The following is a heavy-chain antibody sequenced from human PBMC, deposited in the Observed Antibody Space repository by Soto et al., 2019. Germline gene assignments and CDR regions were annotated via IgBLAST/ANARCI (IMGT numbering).Heavy chain of an antibody. V-gene: IGHV2-5*02. Sequence: QITLKESGPTLVKPTQTLTLTCTFSGFSLSTTRVGVGWIRQPPGEALEWLALLYWDDDKLYSPSLKRRLTIPTDTSKNQLVLTLTNMDPVDTATYYCAHSKTSGMRYYFDYWGQGNLVTVSS. CDR1: GFSLSTTRVG. CDR2: LYWDDDK. CDR3: AHSKTSGMRYYFDY. J-gene: IGHJ4*02.